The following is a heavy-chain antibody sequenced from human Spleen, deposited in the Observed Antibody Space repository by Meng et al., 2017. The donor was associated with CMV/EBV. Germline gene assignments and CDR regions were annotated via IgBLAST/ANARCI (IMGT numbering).Heavy chain of an antibody. Sequence: VSWMASGYTFTADYIHWVRQAPGPGLEWVGWINPKSGATNYAQKFRGRVTMTRDTSISTAYMELNRLTSDDTAVYFCTKIRLGWFDPWGQGTLVTVSS. D-gene: IGHD1-26*01. CDR1: GYTFTADY. CDR2: INPKSGAT. V-gene: IGHV1-2*02. CDR3: TKIRLGWFDP. J-gene: IGHJ5*02.